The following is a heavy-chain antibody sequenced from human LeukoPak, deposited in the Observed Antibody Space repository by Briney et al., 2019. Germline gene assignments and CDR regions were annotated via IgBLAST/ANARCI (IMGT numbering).Heavy chain of an antibody. D-gene: IGHD3-3*01. J-gene: IGHJ4*02. Sequence: GGSLRLSCAASGCTFSSYAMSWVRQAPGKGLEWVSAISGSGGSTYYADSVKGRFTISRDNSKNTLYLQMNSLRAEDTAVYYWAKAPITIFGVVMMVYHDYWGQGTLVTVSS. CDR3: AKAPITIFGVVMMVYHDY. V-gene: IGHV3-23*01. CDR1: GCTFSSYA. CDR2: ISGSGGST.